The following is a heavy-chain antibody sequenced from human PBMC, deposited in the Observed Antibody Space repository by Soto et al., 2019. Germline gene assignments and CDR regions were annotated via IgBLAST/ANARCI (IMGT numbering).Heavy chain of an antibody. CDR1: GFSLSTSGMC. Sequence: SGPTLVNPTQTLTLTCTFSGFSLSTSGMCVTWIRQPPGKALEWLALIDWDDDKYYSTSLKTRLTISKDTSKNQVVLTLTNMDPVDTATYFCRRCSKPYTSRGWGGFVIWYPGTSVTV. V-gene: IGHV2-70*01. J-gene: IGHJ3*02. D-gene: IGHD6-19*01. CDR3: RRCSKPYTSRGWGGFVI. CDR2: IDWDDDK.